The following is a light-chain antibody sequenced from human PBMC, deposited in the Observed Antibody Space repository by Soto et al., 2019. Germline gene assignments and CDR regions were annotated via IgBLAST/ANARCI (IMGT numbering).Light chain of an antibody. V-gene: IGKV3-20*01. CDR1: QSVSSRY. CDR3: QQYGYLLWP. J-gene: IGKJ1*01. Sequence: ESGLTRCPSYLSLSPGERATLSCRASQSVSSRYLAWYQQKPGQAPRLLILGASGRATGIPDRFSGSGSGTDFTLTISRLEPEDFAVYYCQQYGYLLWPFGQGTKVDI. CDR2: GAS.